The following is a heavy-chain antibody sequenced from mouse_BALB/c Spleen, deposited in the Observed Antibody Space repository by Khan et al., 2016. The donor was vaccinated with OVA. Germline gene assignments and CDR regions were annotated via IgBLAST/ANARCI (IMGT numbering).Heavy chain of an antibody. CDR1: GYTFTSYD. V-gene: IGHV1-85*01. J-gene: IGHJ1*01. CDR2: IFPGDDST. CDR3: ARHYCGRILDWYFDV. Sequence: QVQLQQSGAELVKPGASVKLSCKASGYTFTSYDINWVRQRPEQGLEWIGWIFPGDDSTKYNEKFKGKATLTSDKSSSTAYMQLSRLTSEDSDVYVCARHYCGRILDWYFDVWGAGTPVTVSA. D-gene: IGHD1-1*01.